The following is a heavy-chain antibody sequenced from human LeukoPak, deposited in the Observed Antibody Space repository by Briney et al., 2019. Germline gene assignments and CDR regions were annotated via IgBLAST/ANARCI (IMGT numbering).Heavy chain of an antibody. CDR1: GGSISSYY. CDR3: ARRSQTAIASGAFDI. J-gene: IGHJ3*02. V-gene: IGHV4-59*08. CDR2: IYYSGST. Sequence: SETLSLPCTVSGGSISSYYWSWIRQPPGKGLEWIGYIYYSGSTNYNPSLKSRVTISVDTSKNQFSLKLSSVTAADTAVYYCARRSQTAIASGAFDIWGQGTMVTVSS. D-gene: IGHD3-10*01.